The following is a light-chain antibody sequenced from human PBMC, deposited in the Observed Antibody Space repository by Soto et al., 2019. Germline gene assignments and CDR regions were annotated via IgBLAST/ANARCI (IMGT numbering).Light chain of an antibody. CDR3: QQSYSTPFT. CDR2: AAS. J-gene: IGKJ3*01. CDR1: QSISSY. V-gene: IGKV1-39*01. Sequence: DIQMTQSPSSLSASVGDRVTITCRASQSISSYLNWYQQKPGKAPKLLIYAASSLQSGVPSRFSGSGSGTDFTLTISSLQPEDFATYYCQQSYSTPFTFRPGTKADIK.